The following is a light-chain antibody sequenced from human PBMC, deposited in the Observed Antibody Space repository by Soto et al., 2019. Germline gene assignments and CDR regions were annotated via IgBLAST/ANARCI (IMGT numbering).Light chain of an antibody. Sequence: VLTQPPSASGTPGQRVTISCSGRSSNIGSNTVNWYQQLPGTAPKLLIYSNNQRPSGVPDRFSGSKSGTSASLAISGLQSEDEADYYCAAWDDSLNGHVFGTGTRSPS. CDR1: SSNIGSNT. CDR2: SNN. V-gene: IGLV1-44*01. J-gene: IGLJ1*01. CDR3: AAWDDSLNGHV.